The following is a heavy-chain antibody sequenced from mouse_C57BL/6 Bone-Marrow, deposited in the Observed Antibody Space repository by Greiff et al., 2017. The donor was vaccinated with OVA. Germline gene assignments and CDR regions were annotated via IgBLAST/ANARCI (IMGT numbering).Heavy chain of an antibody. CDR2: IDPENGDT. J-gene: IGHJ4*01. CDR3: TTGYGSSPSYAMDY. CDR1: GFNIKDDY. Sequence: VQLQQSGAELVRPGASVKLSCTASGFNIKDDYMHWVKQRPEQGLEWIGWIDPENGDTEYASKFQGKATITADTSSNTAYLQLSSLTSEDTAVYYFTTGYGSSPSYAMDYWGQGTSVTVSS. V-gene: IGHV14-4*01. D-gene: IGHD1-1*01.